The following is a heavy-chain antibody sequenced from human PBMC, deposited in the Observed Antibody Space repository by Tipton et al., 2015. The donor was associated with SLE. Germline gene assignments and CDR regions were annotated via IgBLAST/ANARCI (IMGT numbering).Heavy chain of an antibody. CDR1: GFTFSSYW. J-gene: IGHJ4*02. CDR3: AREGYYGLGVGGYFNY. Sequence: SLRLSCAASGFTFSSYWMSWVRQAPGKGLEWVANSKQDGSDKYYVDSVKGRFTISRDNAKNSLSLQMDSLRAEDTVVYYCAREGYYGLGVGGYFNYWGQGTLVTVSS. V-gene: IGHV3-7*03. D-gene: IGHD3-10*01. CDR2: SKQDGSDK.